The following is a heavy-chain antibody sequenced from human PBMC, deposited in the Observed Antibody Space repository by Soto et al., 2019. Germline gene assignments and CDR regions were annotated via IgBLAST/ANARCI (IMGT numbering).Heavy chain of an antibody. Sequence: QVQLVQSGAEVKKPGASVKVSCKGSGYTFTSYYMHWVRQAPGQGLEWMGIINPSGGSTSYAQKYQGRVTMTRDTSGSTVYMELSSLRSEDTAVYYWARVGGSGWYYYFDYWGQGTLVTVSA. CDR3: ARVGGSGWYYYFDY. CDR1: GYTFTSYY. V-gene: IGHV1-46*01. CDR2: INPSGGST. D-gene: IGHD6-19*01. J-gene: IGHJ4*02.